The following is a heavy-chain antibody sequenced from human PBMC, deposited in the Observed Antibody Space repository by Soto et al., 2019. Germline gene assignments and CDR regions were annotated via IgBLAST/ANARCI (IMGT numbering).Heavy chain of an antibody. V-gene: IGHV1-46*01. D-gene: IGHD1-26*01. CDR1: GYTFTSYY. CDR2: INPSGGGT. Sequence: WASVKVSCKASGYTFTSYYMHWVRQAPGQGLEWMGIINPSGGGTSYAQKFQGRVSMTRDTSTSTVYMELGSLRSEDTAVYYCARDTSVSSRAPDIWGQGTLVTVSS. CDR3: ARDTSVSSRAPDI. J-gene: IGHJ3*02.